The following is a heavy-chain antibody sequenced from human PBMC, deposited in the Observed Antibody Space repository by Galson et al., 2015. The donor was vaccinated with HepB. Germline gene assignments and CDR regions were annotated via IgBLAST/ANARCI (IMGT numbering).Heavy chain of an antibody. CDR2: ISYDGSNK. J-gene: IGHJ1*01. V-gene: IGHV3-30*18. D-gene: IGHD6-13*01. CDR1: GFTFSSYG. Sequence: SLRLSCAASGFTFSSYGMHWVRQAPGKGQEWVAVISYDGSNKYYADSVKGRFTISRDNSKNTLYLQMNSLRAEDTAVYYCAKADSSSWRKYFQHWGQGTLVTVSS. CDR3: AKADSSSWRKYFQH.